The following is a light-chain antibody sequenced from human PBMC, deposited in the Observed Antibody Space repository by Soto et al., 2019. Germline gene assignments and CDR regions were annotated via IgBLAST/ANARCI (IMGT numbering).Light chain of an antibody. CDR2: VAS. CDR3: QQLNGYPLT. CDR1: QDISSN. Sequence: DIQLTQSPSFLSAPVGSRVTITCRASQDISSNLAWYQQKPGKAPNLLIYVASTLQRGVPSRFSGGGSGTEFTLTIRSLQPEDFASYYCQQLNGYPLTFGGGTKVEIK. V-gene: IGKV1-9*01. J-gene: IGKJ4*01.